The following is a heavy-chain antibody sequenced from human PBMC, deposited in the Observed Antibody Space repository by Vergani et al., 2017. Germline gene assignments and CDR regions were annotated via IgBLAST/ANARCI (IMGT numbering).Heavy chain of an antibody. Sequence: EVQLVESGGGLVKPGGSLRLSCAASGFTFINAWMTWVRQAPGKGLEWVGRIRSKANSYATAYAASVKGRFTISRDDSKNTAYLQMNSLKTEDTAVYYCTRPIGDIVVVPAGLDVWGKGTTVTVSS. CDR1: GFTFINAW. V-gene: IGHV3-73*01. CDR2: IRSKANSYAT. J-gene: IGHJ6*04. CDR3: TRPIGDIVVVPAGLDV. D-gene: IGHD2-2*01.